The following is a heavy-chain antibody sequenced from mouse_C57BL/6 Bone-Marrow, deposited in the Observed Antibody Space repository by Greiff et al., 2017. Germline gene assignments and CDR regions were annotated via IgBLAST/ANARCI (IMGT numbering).Heavy chain of an antibody. J-gene: IGHJ4*01. V-gene: IGHV3-6*01. Sequence: EVQLQESGPGLVKPSQSLSLTCSVTGYSITSGYYWNWIRQFPGNKLEWMGYISYDGSNNYNPSLKNRISITRDTSKNQFFLKLNSVTTEDTATYYCAYDGDAMDYWGQGTSVTVSS. D-gene: IGHD2-3*01. CDR2: ISYDGSN. CDR1: GYSITSGYY. CDR3: AYDGDAMDY.